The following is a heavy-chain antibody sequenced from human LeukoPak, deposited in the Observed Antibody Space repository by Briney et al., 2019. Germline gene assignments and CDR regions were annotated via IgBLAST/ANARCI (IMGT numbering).Heavy chain of an antibody. D-gene: IGHD6-25*01. J-gene: IGHJ6*02. Sequence: SETLSLTCTVSGGSISSYYWSWIRQPPGEGLEWIGYIYYSGSTNYNPSLKSRVTISVDTSKNQFSLKLSSVTAADTAVYYCARHVPYSSDYYYYGMDVWGQGTTVTVSS. V-gene: IGHV4-59*08. CDR3: ARHVPYSSDYYYYGMDV. CDR2: IYYSGST. CDR1: GGSISSYY.